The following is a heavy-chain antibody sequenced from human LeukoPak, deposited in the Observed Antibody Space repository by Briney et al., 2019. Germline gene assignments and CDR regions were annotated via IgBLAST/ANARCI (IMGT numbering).Heavy chain of an antibody. CDR1: GFTSDDYA. Sequence: GGSLRLSCAASGFTSDDYAMHWVRQAPGKGLEWVSGISWNSGSIGYADSVEGRFTISRDNAKNSLYLQMNSLRAEDTALYYCAKDGNGGYGMDVWGQGTTVTISS. V-gene: IGHV3-9*02. J-gene: IGHJ6*02. CDR3: AKDGNGGYGMDV. D-gene: IGHD2-8*01. CDR2: ISWNSGSI.